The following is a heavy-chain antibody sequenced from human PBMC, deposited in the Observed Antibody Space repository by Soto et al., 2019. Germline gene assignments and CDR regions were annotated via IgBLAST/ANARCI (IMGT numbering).Heavy chain of an antibody. D-gene: IGHD2-15*01. CDR1: GGTFSSYA. Sequence: QVQLVQSGAEVKNPGSSVKVSCKASGGTFSSYAISWVRQAPGQGLEWMGGIIPIFGTANYAQKFQGRVTITADESTSTAYMELSSLRSEDTAVYYCARDRYCSGGSCYVRAFDIWGQGTMVTVSS. CDR2: IIPIFGTA. V-gene: IGHV1-69*01. CDR3: ARDRYCSGGSCYVRAFDI. J-gene: IGHJ3*02.